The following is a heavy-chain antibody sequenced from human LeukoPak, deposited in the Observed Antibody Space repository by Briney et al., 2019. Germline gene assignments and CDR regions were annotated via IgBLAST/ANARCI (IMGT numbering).Heavy chain of an antibody. D-gene: IGHD3-10*01. CDR1: GFTFSSYA. V-gene: IGHV3-23*01. CDR3: AKGRYYGSSVNY. J-gene: IGHJ4*02. Sequence: GGSLSLSCAASGFTFSSYAMSWARQAPGKGLEWVSAISGSGGSKYYADSVKGRFTISRDNSKNTLYLQMNSLRAEDTAVYYCAKGRYYGSSVNYWGQGTLVTVSS. CDR2: ISGSGGSK.